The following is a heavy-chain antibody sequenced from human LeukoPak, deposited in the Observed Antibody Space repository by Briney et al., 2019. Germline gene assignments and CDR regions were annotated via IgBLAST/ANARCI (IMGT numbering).Heavy chain of an antibody. CDR2: IYYSGST. Sequence: PSETLSLTCTVSAGSISSHYWSWIRQPPGEGLEWIGYIYYSGSTNYNPSLKSRVTISVDTSKNQFSLKLSSVTAADTAVYCCARDRGEAAFDIWGQGTMVTVSS. CDR1: AGSISSHY. V-gene: IGHV4-59*11. J-gene: IGHJ3*02. CDR3: ARDRGEAAFDI. D-gene: IGHD3-10*01.